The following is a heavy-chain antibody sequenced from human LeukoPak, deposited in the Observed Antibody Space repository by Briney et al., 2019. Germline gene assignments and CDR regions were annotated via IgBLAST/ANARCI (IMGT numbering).Heavy chain of an antibody. CDR2: IRYDGSNK. V-gene: IGHV3-30*02. D-gene: IGHD3-22*01. CDR1: GFTFSSYG. Sequence: PTGGSLRLSCAASGFTFSSYGMHWVRQAPGKGLEWVAFIRYDGSNKYYADSVKGRFTTSRDNSKNTLYLQMNSLRAEDTAVYYCAKAPAYYDSSGALLYYFDYWGQGTLVTVSS. J-gene: IGHJ4*02. CDR3: AKAPAYYDSSGALLYYFDY.